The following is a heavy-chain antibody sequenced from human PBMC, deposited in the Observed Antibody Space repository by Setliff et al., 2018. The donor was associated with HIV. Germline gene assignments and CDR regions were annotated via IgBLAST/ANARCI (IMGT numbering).Heavy chain of an antibody. V-gene: IGHV4-4*02. CDR2: IYHRGST. CDR3: AVRRYYDRTGYYDY. CDR1: SGSISGDNW. J-gene: IGHJ4*02. D-gene: IGHD3-22*01. Sequence: SETLSLTCTVSSGSISGDNWWSWVRQHPGKGLEWMGEIYHRGSTNYNPSLKSRVTISVDKSKNQFSLKLTSVTSADTAVYYCAVRRYYDRTGYYDYWGQGTLVTVSS.